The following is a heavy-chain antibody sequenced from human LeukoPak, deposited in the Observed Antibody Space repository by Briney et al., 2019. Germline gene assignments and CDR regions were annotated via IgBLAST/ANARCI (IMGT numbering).Heavy chain of an antibody. CDR1: GFTVNSNY. V-gene: IGHV3-53*01. Sequence: GGSLRLSCAASGFTVNSNYMSWVRQAPGKGLERVSIIHKDGRTYYADSVKGRFTISRDNSRNMLYLQMNSLRAEDTAVYYCARDVNSYAHCGHWGQGTLVTVSS. CDR3: ARDVNSYAHCGH. CDR2: IHKDGRT. D-gene: IGHD5-18*01. J-gene: IGHJ4*02.